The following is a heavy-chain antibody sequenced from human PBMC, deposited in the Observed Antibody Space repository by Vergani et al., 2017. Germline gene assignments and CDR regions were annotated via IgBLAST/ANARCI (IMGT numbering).Heavy chain of an antibody. V-gene: IGHV3-23*01. D-gene: IGHD3-22*01. CDR2: ISGSGGFT. CDR3: AKDQVPGYYDSSGYCDY. Sequence: EVQLLESGGNLVQPGGSLRLSCAASGFTFTNFAMTWVRQAPGEGLGWVSGISGSGGFTYYADSVKGRFTISRDNSKNTMFLQMNNLRAEDTAVYYCAKDQVPGYYDSSGYCDYWGQGTLVTVSS. J-gene: IGHJ4*02. CDR1: GFTFTNFA.